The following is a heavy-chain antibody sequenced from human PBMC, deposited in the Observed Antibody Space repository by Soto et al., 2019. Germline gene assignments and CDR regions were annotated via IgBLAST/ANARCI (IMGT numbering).Heavy chain of an antibody. J-gene: IGHJ4*02. CDR3: ARGVGYAGVDY. Sequence: QVQLQQWGAGLLKPSETLSLTCAVYGGSFSAYYWSWIRQPPGKGLEWIGEINHSGSTTYNPSLKSRVTISVDRSNNQFSLKLSSVTAADTALYYCARGVGYAGVDYWGQGTLVTVSS. CDR2: INHSGST. V-gene: IGHV4-34*01. D-gene: IGHD5-12*01. CDR1: GGSFSAYY.